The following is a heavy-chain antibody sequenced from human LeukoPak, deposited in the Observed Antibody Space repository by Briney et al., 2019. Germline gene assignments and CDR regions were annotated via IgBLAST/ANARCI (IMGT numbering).Heavy chain of an antibody. V-gene: IGHV3-53*01. J-gene: IGHJ5*02. CDR3: AKKGENYYDSSGYYLKYNWFDP. Sequence: GGSLRLSCAASGFTVTDNYMDWVRQSSGKGLEWVSVIYGGGDTNYADSVKGRFTISRDNSKNTLYLQMNSLRAEDTAVYYCAKKGENYYDSSGYYLKYNWFDPWGQGTLVTVSS. CDR2: IYGGGDT. D-gene: IGHD3-22*01. CDR1: GFTVTDNY.